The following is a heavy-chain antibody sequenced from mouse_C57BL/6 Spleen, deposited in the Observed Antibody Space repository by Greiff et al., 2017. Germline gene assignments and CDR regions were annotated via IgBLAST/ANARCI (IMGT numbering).Heavy chain of an antibody. J-gene: IGHJ3*01. CDR2: INPSNGGT. CDR1: GYTFTSYW. V-gene: IGHV1-53*01. Sequence: QVQLQQPGTELVKPGASVKLSCKASGYTFTSYWMHWVKQRPGQGLEWIGNINPSNGGTNYNEKFKSKATLIVDKSSSTAYMQLSSLTSEDSAVYYCAREGPQSAWFAYWGQGTLVTVSA. CDR3: AREGPQSAWFAY.